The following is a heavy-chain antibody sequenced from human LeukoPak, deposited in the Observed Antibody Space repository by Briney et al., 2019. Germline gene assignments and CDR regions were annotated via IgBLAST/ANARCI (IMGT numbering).Heavy chain of an antibody. CDR3: AGQRGNSDCGNWSDS. CDR1: GFTFSDYY. CDR2: ISGSGSTA. V-gene: IGHV3-11*01. Sequence: GGSLRLSCAASGFTFSDYYMSWIRQAPGKGLEWVSDISGSGSTAYYAASVRGRFTISRDNAKNSLFLQMNSLRAEDTAVYYCAGQRGNSDCGNWSDSWGQGTLVTVSS. D-gene: IGHD4-23*01. J-gene: IGHJ5*01.